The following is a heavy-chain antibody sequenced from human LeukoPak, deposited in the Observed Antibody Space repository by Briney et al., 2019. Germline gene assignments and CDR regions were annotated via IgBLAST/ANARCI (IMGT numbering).Heavy chain of an antibody. CDR1: GFTFSSYW. Sequence: QSGGCLRLSCAASGFTFSSYWMSWVRQAPGKGLEWMANIKQDGSEKYYVDSVKGRFTISRDNAENSLYLQMNSLRADDTAVYYCARDKIVGPTTLDYWGQGTLVTVSS. V-gene: IGHV3-7*01. D-gene: IGHD1-26*01. CDR3: ARDKIVGPTTLDY. CDR2: IKQDGSEK. J-gene: IGHJ4*02.